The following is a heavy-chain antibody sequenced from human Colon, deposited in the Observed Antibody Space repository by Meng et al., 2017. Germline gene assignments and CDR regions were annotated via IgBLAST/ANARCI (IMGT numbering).Heavy chain of an antibody. Sequence: QGQLQDSGPGLVKPSGTLSLTCVVSGGSLISSNWWTWVRQAPGKGLEWIGEIYRSGSTNYNPSLKSRVTISIDTSKNEFSLKLTSVTAADTALYYCARRVQYSSGYYYFDFWGQGTLVTVSS. CDR3: ARRVQYSSGYYYFDF. CDR1: GGSLISSNW. V-gene: IGHV4-4*02. J-gene: IGHJ4*02. CDR2: IYRSGST. D-gene: IGHD3-22*01.